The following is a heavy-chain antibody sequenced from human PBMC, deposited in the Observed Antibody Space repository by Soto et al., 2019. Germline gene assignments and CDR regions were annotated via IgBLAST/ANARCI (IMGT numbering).Heavy chain of an antibody. J-gene: IGHJ6*02. V-gene: IGHV4-39*01. CDR2: IYYSGST. Sequence: SETLSLTCTVSGGSISSSSYYWGWIRQPPGKGLEWIGSIYYSGSTYYNPSLKSRVTISVDTSKNQFSLKLSSVTAADTAVYYCASLDDEYYYYGMDVWGQGTTVTVSS. D-gene: IGHD3-3*01. CDR1: GGSISSSSYY. CDR3: ASLDDEYYYYGMDV.